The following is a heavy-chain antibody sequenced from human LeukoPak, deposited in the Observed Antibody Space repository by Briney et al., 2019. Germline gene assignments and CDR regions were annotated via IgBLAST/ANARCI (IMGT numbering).Heavy chain of an antibody. CDR1: GGSISSGSYY. CDR3: ARGGYYGSGNDFRFDP. CDR2: IYYSGST. Sequence: PSETLSLTCTVSGGSISSGSYYWSWIRQPAGKGLEWIGYIYYSGSTNYKPSLKSRVTISADTSKNQFSLKLSSVTAADTAVYYCARGGYYGSGNDFRFDPWGQGTLVTVSS. V-gene: IGHV4-61*10. J-gene: IGHJ5*02. D-gene: IGHD3-10*01.